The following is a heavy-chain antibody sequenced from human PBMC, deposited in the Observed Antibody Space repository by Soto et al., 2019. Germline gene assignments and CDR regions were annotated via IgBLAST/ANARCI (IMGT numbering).Heavy chain of an antibody. D-gene: IGHD3-3*01. CDR3: ARNYDFWSGPGMDV. V-gene: IGHV4-59*08. CDR2: IYYSGST. Sequence: TSETLSLTCTVSGGSISSYYWSWIRQPPGKGLEWIGYIYYSGSTNYNPSLKSRVTISVDTSKNQFSLKLSSVTAADTAVYYCARNYDFWSGPGMDVWGKGTTVTVSS. J-gene: IGHJ6*04. CDR1: GGSISSYY.